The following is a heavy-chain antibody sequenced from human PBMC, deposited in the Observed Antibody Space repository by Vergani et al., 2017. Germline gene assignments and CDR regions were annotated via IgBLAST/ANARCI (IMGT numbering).Heavy chain of an antibody. Sequence: EVQLVESGGGLVQPGRSLRLSCAASGFTFDDYAMHWVRQAPGKGLEWVSGISWNGGSIGYADSVKGRFTISRDNAKNSLYLQMNSLRAEDMALYYCAKARRPTSIAAAPDVWGQGTTVTVSS. CDR3: AKARRPTSIAAAPDV. V-gene: IGHV3-9*03. CDR1: GFTFDDYA. CDR2: ISWNGGSI. J-gene: IGHJ6*02. D-gene: IGHD6-13*01.